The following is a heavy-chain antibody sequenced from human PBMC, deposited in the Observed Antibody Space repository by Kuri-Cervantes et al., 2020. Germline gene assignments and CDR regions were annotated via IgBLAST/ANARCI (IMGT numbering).Heavy chain of an antibody. V-gene: IGHV1-8*01. D-gene: IGHD3-10*01. CDR2: MNPNSGNT. J-gene: IGHJ4*02. Sequence: ASVKVSCKASGYTFTSFDINWVRQATGQGFEWMGWMNPNSGNTGYAQKFQGRVTMTRNTSISTAYMELSSLRSEDTAIYYCAKDAFAMVQGVIIGWGQGTLVTVSS. CDR3: AKDAFAMVQGVIIG. CDR1: GYTFTSFD.